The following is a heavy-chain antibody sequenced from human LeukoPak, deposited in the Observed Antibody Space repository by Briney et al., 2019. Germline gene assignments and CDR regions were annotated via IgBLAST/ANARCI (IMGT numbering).Heavy chain of an antibody. CDR2: IKQDGSEK. D-gene: IGHD3-9*01. Sequence: SGGSLRLSCAASGFTFSSFWMSWVRRGPGKGLEWVANIKQDGSEKYYVDSVKGRFTISRDNAKNSLYLQMNSLRAEDTAVYYCARYYDISRRSDPWGQGTLVTVSS. CDR3: ARYYDISRRSDP. CDR1: GFTFSSFW. J-gene: IGHJ5*02. V-gene: IGHV3-7*01.